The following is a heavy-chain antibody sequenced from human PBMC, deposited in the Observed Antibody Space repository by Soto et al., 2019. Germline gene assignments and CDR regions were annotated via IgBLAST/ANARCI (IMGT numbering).Heavy chain of an antibody. V-gene: IGHV1-69*04. CDR1: GGTFSSYT. CDR2: IIPILGIA. D-gene: IGHD6-13*01. CDR3: ARDLKGKKAAEPFDP. J-gene: IGHJ5*02. Sequence: SVKVSCKASGGTFSSYTISWVRQAPGQGLEWMGRIIPILGIANYAQKFQGRVTITADKSTSTAYMELSSLRSEDTAVYYCARDLKGKKAAEPFDPWGQGTLVTVSS.